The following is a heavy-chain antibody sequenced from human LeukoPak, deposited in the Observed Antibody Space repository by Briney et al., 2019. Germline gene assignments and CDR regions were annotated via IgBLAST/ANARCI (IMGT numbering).Heavy chain of an antibody. CDR1: GFTFHNYA. Sequence: GGSLRLSCAASGFTFHNYAMNWVRQAPGEGLEWVSGITWDSGSMGYADSVRGRFTISRDNAKNSLYLEMNSLRAEDTALYYCAKGIGKYYYGSGDYWGQGTLVTVSS. CDR2: ITWDSGSM. D-gene: IGHD3-10*01. V-gene: IGHV3-9*01. J-gene: IGHJ4*02. CDR3: AKGIGKYYYGSGDY.